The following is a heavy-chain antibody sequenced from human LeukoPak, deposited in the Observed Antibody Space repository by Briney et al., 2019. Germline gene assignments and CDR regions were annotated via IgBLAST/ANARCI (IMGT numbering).Heavy chain of an antibody. Sequence: SQTLSLTCGVSGTRVSVKSASWNWIRQSPSSGLEWLGRTYYRCKWFTDYAVSVRGRVTINADTANNQFSLQLSAVTPEDTALYYCTRDSGSYYGHFDSWGQGTLVTVSS. D-gene: IGHD1-26*01. CDR1: GTRVSVKSAS. CDR3: TRDSGSYYGHFDS. V-gene: IGHV6-1*01. CDR2: TYYRCKWFT. J-gene: IGHJ4*02.